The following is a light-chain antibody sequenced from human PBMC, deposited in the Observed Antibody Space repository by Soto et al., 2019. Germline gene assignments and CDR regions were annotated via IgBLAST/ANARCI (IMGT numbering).Light chain of an antibody. CDR2: GAS. Sequence: ERVMTQSPATLSLSPGGRATLSCRASQSVSSNLAWYQQSPGQAPRLLVYGASTRATGIPARFSVSGSGTDFTLTISRLQTEDFAVYYCQQYHNWTITFGQGTRLEIK. J-gene: IGKJ5*01. CDR1: QSVSSN. CDR3: QQYHNWTIT. V-gene: IGKV3-15*01.